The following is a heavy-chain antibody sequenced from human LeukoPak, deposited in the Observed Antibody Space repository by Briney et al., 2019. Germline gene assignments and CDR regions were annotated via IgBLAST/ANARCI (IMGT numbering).Heavy chain of an antibody. CDR2: IYCSGST. V-gene: IGHV4-59*01. D-gene: IGHD4-17*01. CDR3: AREVRYGDFKYYFDY. J-gene: IGHJ4*02. Sequence: PSEALSLTCTVSGGSISSYYWSWIRQPPGKGLEWIGYIYCSGSTNYNPSLKSRVTISVDTSKNQFSLKLSSVTAADTAVYYCAREVRYGDFKYYFDYWGQGTLVTVSS. CDR1: GGSISSYY.